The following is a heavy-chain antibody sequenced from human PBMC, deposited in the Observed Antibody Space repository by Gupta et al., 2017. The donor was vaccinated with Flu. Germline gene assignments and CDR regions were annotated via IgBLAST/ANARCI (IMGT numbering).Heavy chain of an antibody. V-gene: IGHV3-7*01. CDR3: ANLKVVDKPLGGGY. CDR1: GFTFRSYW. Sequence: EVHLVESGGGLVQPGGSLRLSCAASGFTFRSYWMSWVRQAPGKGLEWVAKIKEDGNDKYYVDSVKGRFTMSRDNAKESLYLQMNRLREEDTAVYYCANLKVVDKPLGGGYWGQGALVTVSS. D-gene: IGHD2-2*01. J-gene: IGHJ4*02. CDR2: IKEDGNDK.